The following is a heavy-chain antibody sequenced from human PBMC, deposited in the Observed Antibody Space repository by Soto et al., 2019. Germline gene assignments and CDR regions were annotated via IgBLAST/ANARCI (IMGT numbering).Heavy chain of an antibody. J-gene: IGHJ3*02. V-gene: IGHV3-7*01. Sequence: GGSLRLSCAASGFTFSSSWMSWVRQAPGKGLEWMANIKQDGSEKYYVDSMKGRFTISRDNAKNSLYLQMNSLRAEDTAVYYCARGGIGYCTGESCYYTAFDIWGQGTMVTV. D-gene: IGHD2-15*01. CDR3: ARGGIGYCTGESCYYTAFDI. CDR2: IKQDGSEK. CDR1: GFTFSSSW.